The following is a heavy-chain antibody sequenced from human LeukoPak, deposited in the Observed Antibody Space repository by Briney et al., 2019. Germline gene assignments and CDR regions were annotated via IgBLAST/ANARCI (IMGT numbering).Heavy chain of an antibody. CDR3: AREAVAGRSGDDY. D-gene: IGHD6-19*01. Sequence: GASVKVSCKASGGTFSSYASSWVRQAPGQGLEWMGGIIPIFGTANYAQKFQGRVTITADESTSTAYVELSSLRSEDTAVYYCAREAVAGRSGDDYWGQGTLVTVSS. J-gene: IGHJ4*02. CDR2: IIPIFGTA. V-gene: IGHV1-69*13. CDR1: GGTFSSYA.